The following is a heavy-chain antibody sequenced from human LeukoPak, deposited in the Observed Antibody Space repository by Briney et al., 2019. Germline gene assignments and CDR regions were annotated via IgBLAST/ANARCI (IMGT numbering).Heavy chain of an antibody. V-gene: IGHV7-4-1*02. J-gene: IGHJ5*02. CDR3: ARAPTYYSNHDASWFDP. CDR2: INTNTGNP. Sequence: ASVKVSCKASGYSFTSYAMNWVRQAPGRGLEWMGWINTNTGNPTYAQGFTGRFVFSLDTSVSTAYLQISSLKAEDTAVYYCARAPTYYSNHDASWFDPWGQGTLVTVSS. CDR1: GYSFTSYA. D-gene: IGHD4-11*01.